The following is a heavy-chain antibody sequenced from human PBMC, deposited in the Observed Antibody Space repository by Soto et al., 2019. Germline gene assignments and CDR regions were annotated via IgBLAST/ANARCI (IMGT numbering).Heavy chain of an antibody. V-gene: IGHV3-15*04. CDR3: VTRFTAVATARLDY. D-gene: IGHD2-21*02. CDR1: GFTFSKAY. Sequence: LRLSCTASGFTFSKAYMNWVRQAPGQGLEWVGQIDSKIDADKTDLAAPVKGRFTLSRDDSKNTVYLQMNGLEIEDTAMYYCVTRFTAVATARLDYWGQGTRVTVSS. CDR2: IDSKIDADKT. J-gene: IGHJ4*02.